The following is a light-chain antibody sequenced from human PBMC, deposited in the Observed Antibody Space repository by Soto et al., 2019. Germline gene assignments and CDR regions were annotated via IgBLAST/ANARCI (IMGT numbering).Light chain of an antibody. CDR3: SSFTSSSTLV. CDR1: SSDVGGYNY. Sequence: QSALTQPASVSGSPGQSITISCTGTSSDVGGYNYGSWYQQHPGKAPQLMIYEVSYRPAGVSDRFSGSKSGNTASLTISGLPDEDEADYYCSSFTSSSTLVFGAETKLTVL. V-gene: IGLV2-14*01. J-gene: IGLJ1*01. CDR2: EVS.